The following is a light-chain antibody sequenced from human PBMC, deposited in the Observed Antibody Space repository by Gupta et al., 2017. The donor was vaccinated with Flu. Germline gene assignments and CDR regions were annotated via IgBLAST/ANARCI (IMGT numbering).Light chain of an antibody. CDR2: DGS. CDR1: QSIRIY. Sequence: DFQMTQSPSSLSASGGDRVTITCLASQSIRIYLNWYQQKPGIAPKFLIYDGSRVKSGVPSRFSGSGSGTDFTLTISRRQPEDFATYYCQQRFSTPLTFGCGTKVEIK. V-gene: IGKV1-39*01. J-gene: IGKJ4*01. CDR3: QQRFSTPLT.